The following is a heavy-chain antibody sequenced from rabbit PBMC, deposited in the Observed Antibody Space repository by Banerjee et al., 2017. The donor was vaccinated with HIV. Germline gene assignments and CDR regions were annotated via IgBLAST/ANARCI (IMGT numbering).Heavy chain of an antibody. V-gene: IGHV1S40*01. CDR3: AREAGYSGDGVAFNL. CDR2: IGASSGST. Sequence: QSLEESGGDLVKPGASLTLTCTASGFSFSSSYWICWVRQAPGKGLEWIACIGASSGSTYYATWAKGRFTISKTSSTTVTLQMTSLTAADTATYFCAREAGYSGDGVAFNLWGPGTLVTVS. J-gene: IGHJ4*01. CDR1: GFSFSSSYW. D-gene: IGHD4-2*01.